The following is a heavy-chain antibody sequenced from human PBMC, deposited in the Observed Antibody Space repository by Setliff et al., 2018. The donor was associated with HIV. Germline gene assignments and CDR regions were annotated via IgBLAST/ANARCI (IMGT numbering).Heavy chain of an antibody. J-gene: IGHJ3*02. Sequence: SETLSLTCAVSGGSIMPGDWWCWVRQSPGKGLEWIGEISHSGSTNYNPSLRSRVTMSVDKSNNQFSLKLSSVTAADTAVYYCARLRRAARRNDAFDIWGQGTMVTVSS. V-gene: IGHV4-4*02. CDR1: GGSIMPGDW. CDR3: ARLRRAARRNDAFDI. CDR2: ISHSGST. D-gene: IGHD6-6*01.